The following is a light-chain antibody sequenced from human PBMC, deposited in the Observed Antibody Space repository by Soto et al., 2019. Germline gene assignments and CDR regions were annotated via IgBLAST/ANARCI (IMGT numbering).Light chain of an antibody. CDR3: QHYGASTIT. V-gene: IGKV3-20*01. CDR1: QSVGYN. CDR2: GAS. Sequence: EIVLTQSPGSLSLSPGERATLSCRASQSVGYNMAWYQQKPGQPPKLLIFGASNRATDIPARFSGGGSGTDFTLNISRLEHDDFALYYCQHYGASTITFGKGTRREI. J-gene: IGKJ5*01.